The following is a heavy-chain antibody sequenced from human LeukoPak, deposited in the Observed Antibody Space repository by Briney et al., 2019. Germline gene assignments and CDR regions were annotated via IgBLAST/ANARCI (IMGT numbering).Heavy chain of an antibody. CDR1: RYTFTGYY. CDR3: ARSVADSSGYYHWFDP. J-gene: IGHJ5*02. D-gene: IGHD3-22*01. V-gene: IGHV1-2*02. Sequence: ASMKVSCTASRYTFTGYYMHWVRQAPGQGLEWMGWINPNDGDTNYAQKFRGRVTMTRDTSISTAYMELSRLRSDDTAVYFCARSVADSSGYYHWFDPWGPGTLVTVSS. CDR2: INPNDGDT.